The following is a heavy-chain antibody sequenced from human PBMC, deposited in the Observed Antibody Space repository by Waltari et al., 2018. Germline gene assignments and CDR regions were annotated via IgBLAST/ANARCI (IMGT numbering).Heavy chain of an antibody. D-gene: IGHD2-15*01. V-gene: IGHV3-33*08. J-gene: IGHJ4*02. CDR2: IWYDGSKE. Sequence: QVQLVESGGGVVQPGRSLRLSCAASGFTFSNYGMHWVRQAPGRGLEGVEVIWYDGSKEYYADSVKGRFTISRDNSKNTVYLQMNSLRAEDTAVYYCARAGFVCSGGSCYGDYWGQGTLVTVSS. CDR3: ARAGFVCSGGSCYGDY. CDR1: GFTFSNYG.